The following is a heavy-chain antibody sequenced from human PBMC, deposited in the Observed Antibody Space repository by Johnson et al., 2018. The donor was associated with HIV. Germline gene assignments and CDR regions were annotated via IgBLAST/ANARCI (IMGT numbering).Heavy chain of an antibody. D-gene: IGHD3-3*01. CDR1: GFTFSTYP. CDR3: AKDCSIFGVGWGSDAFDI. Sequence: QEQLVESGGGVVQPGRSLRLSCAASGFTFSTYPMHWVRQAPGKGLEWVAIISYDGGSKYYADSVKGRFTISRDNSKNTLYLQMNSLRAEDTAVYYCAKDCSIFGVGWGSDAFDIWGQGTMVTVSS. V-gene: IGHV3-30-3*01. CDR2: ISYDGGSK. J-gene: IGHJ3*02.